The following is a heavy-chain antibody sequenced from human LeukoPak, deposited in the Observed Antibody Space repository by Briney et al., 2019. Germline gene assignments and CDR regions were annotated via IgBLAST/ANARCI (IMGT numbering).Heavy chain of an antibody. J-gene: IGHJ4*02. D-gene: IGHD3-3*01. Sequence: ASVKVSCKASGYTFTSYGISWVRQAPGQGLEWMGWISAYNGNTNYAQKLQGRVTMTTDTSTNTAYMELRSLRSDDTAVYYCAKTYYDFWSGYYTYFDYWGQGTLVTVSS. V-gene: IGHV1-18*01. CDR2: ISAYNGNT. CDR3: AKTYYDFWSGYYTYFDY. CDR1: GYTFTSYG.